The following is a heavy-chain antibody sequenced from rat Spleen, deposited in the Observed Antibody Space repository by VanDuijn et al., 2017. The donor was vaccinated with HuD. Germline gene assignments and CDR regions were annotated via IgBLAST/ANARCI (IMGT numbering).Heavy chain of an antibody. D-gene: IGHD5-1*01. Sequence: EVQLVESGGGLVQPGRSLKLSCAASGFTFSNYGMAWIRQAPGKGLEWFASITNTGGSTYYPDSVKGRFTISRDNAKSTLYLQMNSLRSEDTATYYCTREDWERGYWGQGVMVTVSS. CDR1: GFTFSNYG. CDR3: TREDWERGY. J-gene: IGHJ2*01. V-gene: IGHV5-31*01. CDR2: ITNTGGST.